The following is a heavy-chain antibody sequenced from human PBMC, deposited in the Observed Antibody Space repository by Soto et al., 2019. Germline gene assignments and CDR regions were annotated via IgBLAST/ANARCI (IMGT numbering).Heavy chain of an antibody. CDR2: MNPNSGNT. CDR3: ARQAYYDFWSGYSINYYYYYYMDG. Sequence: QVQLVQSGAEVKKPGASVKVSCKASGYTFTSYDINWVRQATGQGLEWMGWMNPNSGNTGYAQKFQGRVTMTRNTSISTAYMELSSLRSEDTAVYYCARQAYYDFWSGYSINYYYYYYMDGWGKGTTVTVSS. CDR1: GYTFTSYD. J-gene: IGHJ6*03. V-gene: IGHV1-8*01. D-gene: IGHD3-3*01.